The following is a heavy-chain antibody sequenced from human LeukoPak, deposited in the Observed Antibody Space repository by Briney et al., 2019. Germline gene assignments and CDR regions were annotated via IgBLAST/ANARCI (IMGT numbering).Heavy chain of an antibody. CDR2: ISYDGSNK. V-gene: IGHV3-30*18. D-gene: IGHD5-18*01. CDR1: GFTFSSYG. J-gene: IGHJ4*02. CDR3: AKVLVDTAMALDY. Sequence: GGSLRLSCAASGFTFSSYGMHWVRQAPGKGLEWVAVISYDGSNKYYADSVKGRFTISRDNSKNTLYLQMNSLRAEDTAVYYCAKVLVDTAMALDYWGQGTLVTVSS.